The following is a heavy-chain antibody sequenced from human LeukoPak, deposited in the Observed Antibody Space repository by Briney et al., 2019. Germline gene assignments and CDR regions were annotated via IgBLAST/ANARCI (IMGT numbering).Heavy chain of an antibody. CDR2: ISAYNGNT. V-gene: IGHV1-18*01. J-gene: IGHJ4*02. Sequence: GVSVKVSCKASGYTFTSYGISWVRQARGQGLEWMGWISAYNGNTNYAQKLQGRVTMTTDTSTSTAYMELRSLRSDDTAVYYCARDDLVATTKYYFDYWGQGTLVTVSS. D-gene: IGHD5-12*01. CDR3: ARDDLVATTKYYFDY. CDR1: GYTFTSYG.